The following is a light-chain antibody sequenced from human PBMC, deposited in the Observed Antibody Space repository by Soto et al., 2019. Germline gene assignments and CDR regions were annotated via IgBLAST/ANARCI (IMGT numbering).Light chain of an antibody. J-gene: IGLJ1*01. CDR2: DVT. CDR3: SSYTSSNTPYV. V-gene: IGLV2-11*01. CDR1: SSDVGGYNY. Sequence: QSVLTQPRSVSGSPGQSVTISCTGTSSDVGGYNYVSWYQQNPGKAPKLMIHDVTKRPSGVPDRFSGSKSGNTASLTISGLQADDEANYYCSSYTSSNTPYVFGTGTKVTV.